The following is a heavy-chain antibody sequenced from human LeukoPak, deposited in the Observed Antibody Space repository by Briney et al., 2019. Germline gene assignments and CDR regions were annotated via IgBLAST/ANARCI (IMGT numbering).Heavy chain of an antibody. V-gene: IGHV3-73*01. CDR3: KWFGTDNGMDV. J-gene: IGHJ6*02. CDR2: IRSKANSYAT. CDR1: GFTFSGSA. D-gene: IGHD3-10*01. Sequence: GGSLRLSCAASGFTFSGSAMHWVRQASGKGLEWVGRIRSKANSYATAYAASVKGRFTISRDDSKNTAYLQMNSLKTEDTAVYYCKWFGTDNGMDVWGQGTTVTVSS.